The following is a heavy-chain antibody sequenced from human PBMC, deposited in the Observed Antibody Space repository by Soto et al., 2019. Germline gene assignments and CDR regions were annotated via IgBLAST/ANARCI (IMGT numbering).Heavy chain of an antibody. CDR3: AREVYCSSTSCYVSNAFDI. J-gene: IGHJ3*02. V-gene: IGHV4-59*01. D-gene: IGHD2-2*01. CDR2: IYYSGST. Sequence: SETLSLTCTVSCGSISSYYWSWIRQPPGKGLEWIGYIYYSGSTNYNPSLKSRVTISVDTSKNQFSLKLSSVSAADTAVYYCAREVYCSSTSCYVSNAFDIWGQGTIVPVS. CDR1: CGSISSYY.